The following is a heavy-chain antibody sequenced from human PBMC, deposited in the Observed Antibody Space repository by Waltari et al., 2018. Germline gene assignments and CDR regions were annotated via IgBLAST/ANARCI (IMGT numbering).Heavy chain of an antibody. V-gene: IGHV4-34*01. CDR2: INHSGST. D-gene: IGHD2-21*02. Sequence: QVQLQQWGAGLLKPSETLSLTCAVYGGSFSGYSWSWIRQPPGKGLEWIGEINHSGSTNYNPSLKSRVTISVDTSKNQFSLKLSSVTAADTAVYYCARGVGDPRVYFDYWGQGTLVTVSS. CDR1: GGSFSGYS. J-gene: IGHJ4*02. CDR3: ARGVGDPRVYFDY.